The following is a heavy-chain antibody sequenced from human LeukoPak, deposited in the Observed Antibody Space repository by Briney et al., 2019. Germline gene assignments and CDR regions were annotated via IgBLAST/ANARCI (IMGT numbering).Heavy chain of an antibody. CDR1: GGSFSGYY. V-gene: IGHV4-34*01. CDR3: ARGRGPLWPHDY. D-gene: IGHD3-10*01. J-gene: IGHJ4*02. CDR2: INHSGST. Sequence: SETLSLTCAVYGGSFSGYYWSWIRQPPGKGLEWIGEINHSGSTNYNPSLKSRVTISVDTSKNQFSLKLSSVTAADTAAYYCARGRGPLWPHDYWGQGTLVTVSS.